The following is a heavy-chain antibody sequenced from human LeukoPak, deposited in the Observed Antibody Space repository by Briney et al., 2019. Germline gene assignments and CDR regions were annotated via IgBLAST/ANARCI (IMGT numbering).Heavy chain of an antibody. Sequence: ASVKVSCNASGGTFSSYAISWARQAPGQGLEWMGGIIPIFGTANYAQKFQGRVTITADESTSTAYMELSSLRSEDTAVYYCARGPPNWGYDYWGPGTLVTVSS. D-gene: IGHD7-27*01. J-gene: IGHJ4*02. CDR2: IIPIFGTA. CDR3: ARGPPNWGYDY. V-gene: IGHV1-69*13. CDR1: GGTFSSYA.